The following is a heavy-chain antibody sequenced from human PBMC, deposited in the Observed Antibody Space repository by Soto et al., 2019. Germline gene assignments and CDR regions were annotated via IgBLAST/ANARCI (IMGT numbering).Heavy chain of an antibody. CDR1: GGSISSGGYY. CDR2: IYYSGST. CDR3: ARLPYFIPLGAFDI. Sequence: QVQLQESGPGLVKPSQTLSLTCTVSGGSISSGGYYWSWIRQHPGKGLEWIGYIYYSGSTYYNPTLKSRVNIPADTAKNQCTLKLSTVTAADTAVYYCARLPYFIPLGAFDIWGQGTMVTVSS. J-gene: IGHJ3*02. D-gene: IGHD2-21*01. V-gene: IGHV4-31*03.